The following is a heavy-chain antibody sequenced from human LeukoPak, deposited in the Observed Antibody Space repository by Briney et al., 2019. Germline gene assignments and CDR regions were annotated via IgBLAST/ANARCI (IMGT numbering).Heavy chain of an antibody. J-gene: IGHJ6*02. CDR1: GFTFSSYA. D-gene: IGHD3-16*01. Sequence: HPGGSLRLSCAASGFTFSSYAMSWVRQAPGKGLEWVSSIRGSGGSTYCADSVKGRFISSRDNSKNTLYLQMKSLRAEDTAVYYCAKVNDYGYYYYGMDVWGQGTTVTVSS. V-gene: IGHV3-23*01. CDR3: AKVNDYGYYYYGMDV. CDR2: IRGSGGST.